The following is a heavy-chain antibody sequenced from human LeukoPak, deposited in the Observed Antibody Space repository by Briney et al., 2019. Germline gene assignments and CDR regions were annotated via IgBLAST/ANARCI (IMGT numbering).Heavy chain of an antibody. CDR1: GYTLTELS. D-gene: IGHD6-19*01. Sequence: ASVKVSCKVSGYTLTELSMHWVRQAPGKGLEWMGGFDPEDGETIYAQKFQGRVTMTEDTSTDTAYMELSSLRSEDMAVYYCARGDGWYGPDWFDPWGQGTLVTVSS. J-gene: IGHJ5*02. CDR3: ARGDGWYGPDWFDP. V-gene: IGHV1-24*01. CDR2: FDPEDGET.